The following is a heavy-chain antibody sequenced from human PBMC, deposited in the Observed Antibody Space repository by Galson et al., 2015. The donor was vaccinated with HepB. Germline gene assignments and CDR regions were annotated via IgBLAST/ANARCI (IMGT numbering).Heavy chain of an antibody. CDR2: ITPIFGTA. V-gene: IGHV1-69*13. J-gene: IGHJ4*02. Sequence: SVKVSCKASGGTFSTYAISWVRQAPGQGLEWMGGITPIFGTANYAQKFQGRVTITADESTSTAYMELSSLRSEDTAVYYCATEGIVGSYWGWVYWGQGTLVTVSS. D-gene: IGHD1-26*01. CDR3: ATEGIVGSYWGWVY. CDR1: GGTFSTYA.